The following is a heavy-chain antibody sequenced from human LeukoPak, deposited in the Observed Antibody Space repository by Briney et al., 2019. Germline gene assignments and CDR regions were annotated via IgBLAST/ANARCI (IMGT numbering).Heavy chain of an antibody. J-gene: IGHJ4*02. CDR3: ASSNAGGELDYFDY. CDR2: FDPEDGET. Sequence: ASVKVSCKVSGYTLTELSMHWVRQAPGKGLEWMGGFDPEDGETIYAQKFQGRVTMTEDTSTDTAYTELSSLRSEDTAVYYCASSNAGGELDYFDYWGQGTLVTVSS. CDR1: GYTLTELS. V-gene: IGHV1-24*01. D-gene: IGHD1-26*01.